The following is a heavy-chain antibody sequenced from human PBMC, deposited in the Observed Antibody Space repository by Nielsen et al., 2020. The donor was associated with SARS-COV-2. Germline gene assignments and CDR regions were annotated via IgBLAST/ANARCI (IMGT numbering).Heavy chain of an antibody. Sequence: SETLSLTCTVSGGSIKTASYYWSWIRQHPEWGLEWVGYIYHTGSTSYNPSLRSRVTILVDTSKNHFSLKLTSVTAADTAVYYCARDRWQQLVPTYWGQGTLVTVSS. CDR1: GGSIKTASYY. CDR3: ARDRWQQLVPTY. V-gene: IGHV4-61*03. J-gene: IGHJ4*02. CDR2: IYHTGST. D-gene: IGHD6-13*01.